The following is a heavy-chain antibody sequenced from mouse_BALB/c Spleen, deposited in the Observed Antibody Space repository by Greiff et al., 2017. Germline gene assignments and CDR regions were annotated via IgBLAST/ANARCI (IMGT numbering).Heavy chain of an antibody. Sequence: EVKLQESGGGLVQPGGSLKLSCAASGFTFSSYTMSWVRQTPEKRLEWVAYISNGGGSTYYPDTVKGRFTISRDNAKNTLYLQMSSLKSEDTAMYYCARHREDYYGSVDYWGQGTTLTVSS. CDR1: GFTFSSYT. D-gene: IGHD1-1*01. J-gene: IGHJ2*01. CDR2: ISNGGGST. V-gene: IGHV5-12-2*01. CDR3: ARHREDYYGSVDY.